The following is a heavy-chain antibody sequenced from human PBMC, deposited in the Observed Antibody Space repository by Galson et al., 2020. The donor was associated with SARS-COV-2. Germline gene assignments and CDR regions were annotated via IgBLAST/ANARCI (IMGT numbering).Heavy chain of an antibody. J-gene: IGHJ4*02. CDR2: ISSNGGST. V-gene: IGHV3-64D*06. CDR1: GFTFSSYA. CDR3: VKAVRITIFGGPMGGYYFDY. Sequence: GGSLRLSCSASGFTFSSYAMHWVRQAPGKGLEYVSAISSNGGSTYYADSVKGRFTISRDNSKNTLYLQMSSLRAEDTAVYYCVKAVRITIFGGPMGGYYFDYWGQGTLVTVSS. D-gene: IGHD3-3*01.